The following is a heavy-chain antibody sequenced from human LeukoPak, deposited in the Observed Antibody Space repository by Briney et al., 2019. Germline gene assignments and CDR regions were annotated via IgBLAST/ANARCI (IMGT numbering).Heavy chain of an antibody. CDR2: IYHSGST. CDR1: GGSISSGGYS. J-gene: IGHJ4*02. CDR3: ASTTGYSSGGIDY. Sequence: SETLSLTCAVSGGSISSGGYSWSWIRQPPGKGLEWIGYIYHSGSTYYNPSLKSRVTISVDRSKNQFSLKLSSVTAADTAVYYCASTTGYSSGGIDYWGQGTLVTVSS. D-gene: IGHD6-19*01. V-gene: IGHV4-30-2*02.